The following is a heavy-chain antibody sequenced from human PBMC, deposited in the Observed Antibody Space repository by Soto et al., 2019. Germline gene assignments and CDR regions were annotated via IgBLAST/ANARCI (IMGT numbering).Heavy chain of an antibody. CDR2: ISAYNTNT. CDR3: ARDTPPTDY. CDR1: GGTFSTYS. V-gene: IGHV1-18*01. J-gene: IGHJ4*02. Sequence: QVQLVQSGAEVKKPGSSVKVSCKDSGGTFSTYSMFWVRQAPGQGLEWMGWISAYNTNTNYAQKFQGRVTMTTDTLTSTAYMELRSLRSDDTAVYYCARDTPPTDYWGQGTLVTVSS.